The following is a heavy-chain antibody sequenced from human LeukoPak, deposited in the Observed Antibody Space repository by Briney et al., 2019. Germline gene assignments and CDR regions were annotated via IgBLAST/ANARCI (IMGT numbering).Heavy chain of an antibody. J-gene: IGHJ4*02. Sequence: RDSLKVSCKASGYTFTTSYIHWVRHAPRQGLGWMALINTSGGSTSYAQKFQGRVTLTRDTSTSTVYMELSSLRSEDTAVYYCARGYGDYLDYWGQGTLVTVSS. CDR3: ARGYGDYLDY. CDR1: GYTFTTSY. CDR2: INTSGGST. V-gene: IGHV1-46*01. D-gene: IGHD4-17*01.